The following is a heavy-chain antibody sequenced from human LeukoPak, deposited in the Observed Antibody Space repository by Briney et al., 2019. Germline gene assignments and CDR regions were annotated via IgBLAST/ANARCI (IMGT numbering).Heavy chain of an antibody. Sequence: SETLSLTCTVSGNSISSGDYYWSWIRQPAGKGLEWIGRIYTSGSTTYNPSLKSRVTISLDTSKNQFSLHLSSVTAADTAVYYCARRRVDYYHDSSGYYHAAFDIWGQGTMATVSS. CDR2: IYTSGST. V-gene: IGHV4-61*02. CDR1: GNSISSGDYY. J-gene: IGHJ3*02. D-gene: IGHD3-22*01. CDR3: ARRRVDYYHDSSGYYHAAFDI.